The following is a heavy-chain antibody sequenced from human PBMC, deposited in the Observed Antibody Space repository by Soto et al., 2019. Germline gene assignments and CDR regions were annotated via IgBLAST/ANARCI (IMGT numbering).Heavy chain of an antibody. D-gene: IGHD5-12*01. CDR1: GGSFSGYY. Sequence: QVQLQQWGAGLLKPSETLSLTCAVYGGSFSGYYWSWIRQPPGKGLEWIGEINHSGSTNYNPSLKSRVTISVDTSKNQFSLKLSSVTAADTAVYYCARRSSSSFPFTRGYSRYGRQYYFDYWGQGTLVTVSS. CDR3: ARRSSSSFPFTRGYSRYGRQYYFDY. J-gene: IGHJ4*02. V-gene: IGHV4-34*01. CDR2: INHSGST.